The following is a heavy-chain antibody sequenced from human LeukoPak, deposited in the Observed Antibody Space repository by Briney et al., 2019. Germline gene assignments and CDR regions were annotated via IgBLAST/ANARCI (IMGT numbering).Heavy chain of an antibody. CDR1: GGSISSSSYY. CDR2: IYYSGST. V-gene: IGHV4-39*01. Sequence: PSETLSLTCTVSGGSISSSSYYWGWIRQPPGKGLEWIGSIYYSGSTYYNPSLKSRVTISVDTSKNQFSLKLSSVTAADTAVYYCARHKGYGSGSYYRPLDYWGQGTLVTVSS. J-gene: IGHJ4*02. CDR3: ARHKGYGSGSYYRPLDY. D-gene: IGHD3-10*01.